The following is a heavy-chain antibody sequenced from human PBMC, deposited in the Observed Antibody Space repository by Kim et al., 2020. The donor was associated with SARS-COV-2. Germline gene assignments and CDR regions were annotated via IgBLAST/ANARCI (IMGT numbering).Heavy chain of an antibody. CDR3: AKPTTVYSHSGSYWHWFDS. J-gene: IGHJ5*01. CDR1: GFTFTSYA. Sequence: GGSLRLSCAASGFTFTSYAMSWVRQAPGKGLEWVSSIGGSGDKTFYADSVKGRFTISRDNSKNTVFLQMNSLRAEDTAVYYCAKPTTVYSHSGSYWHWFDSWGQETLVAVSS. D-gene: IGHD3-10*01. CDR2: IGGSGDKT. V-gene: IGHV3-23*01.